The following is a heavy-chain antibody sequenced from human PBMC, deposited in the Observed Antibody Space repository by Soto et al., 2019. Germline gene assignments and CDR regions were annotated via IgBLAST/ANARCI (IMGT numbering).Heavy chain of an antibody. CDR2: IYYSGST. V-gene: IGHV4-31*03. CDR1: GGSISSGGYY. J-gene: IGHJ4*02. CDR3: ARGSVDTAMAYDY. Sequence: QVQLQESGPGLVKPSQTLSLTCTVSGGSISSGGYYWSWIRQHPGKGLEWIGYIYYSGSTYYNPSLTSRVTISVDTSKNQFSLKLSSVTAADTAVYYCARGSVDTAMAYDYWGQGTLVTVSS. D-gene: IGHD5-18*01.